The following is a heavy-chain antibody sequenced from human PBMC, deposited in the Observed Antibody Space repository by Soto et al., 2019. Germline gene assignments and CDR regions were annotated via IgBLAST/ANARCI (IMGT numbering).Heavy chain of an antibody. Sequence: DVQLLQSGGGLVQPGGSLRVSCAATGFSVSSYSMTWVRQAPGKGLEYVSGISVGGDRKFYADSVKVRVTVSRDNSKNILYLQLDSLLVDDPAIYSCSRWAGYGDYWCQGTLVSVSS. CDR1: GFSVSSYS. CDR3: SRWAGYGDY. J-gene: IGHJ4*02. D-gene: IGHD3-16*01. CDR2: ISVGGDRK. V-gene: IGHV3-23*01.